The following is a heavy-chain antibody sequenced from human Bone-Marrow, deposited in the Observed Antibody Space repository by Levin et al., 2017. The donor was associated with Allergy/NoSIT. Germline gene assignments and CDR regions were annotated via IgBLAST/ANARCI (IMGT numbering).Heavy chain of an antibody. CDR2: VSSGSTFT. D-gene: IGHD3-10*01. Sequence: GGSLRLSCAASGFTFSDYYMTWIRQAPGKGLEWVSYVSSGSTFTNYADSLKGRFTVFRDNAKNSLYLQMNSLRAEDTAFYYCARGRGVRGMYYFDYWGQGSLVTVSS. CDR3: ARGRGVRGMYYFDY. V-gene: IGHV3-11*05. CDR1: GFTFSDYY. J-gene: IGHJ4*02.